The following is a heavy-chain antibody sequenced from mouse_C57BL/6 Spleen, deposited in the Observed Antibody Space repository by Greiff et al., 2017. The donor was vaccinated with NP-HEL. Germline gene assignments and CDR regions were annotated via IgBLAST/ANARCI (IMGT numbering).Heavy chain of an antibody. Sequence: EVQRVESGEGLVKPGGSLKLSCAASGFTFSSYAMSWVRQTPEKRLEWVAYISSGGDYIYYADTVKGRFTISRDNARNTLYLQMSSLKSEDTAMYYCTRDGDYGWYFDVWGTGTTVTVSS. J-gene: IGHJ1*03. V-gene: IGHV5-9-1*02. CDR3: TRDGDYGWYFDV. CDR1: GFTFSSYA. CDR2: ISSGGDYI. D-gene: IGHD2-4*01.